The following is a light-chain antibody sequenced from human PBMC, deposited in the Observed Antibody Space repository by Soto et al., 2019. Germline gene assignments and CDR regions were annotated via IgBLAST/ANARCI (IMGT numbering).Light chain of an antibody. CDR1: QSVSSQ. V-gene: IGKV3-11*01. Sequence: EIVLTQSPATLSLSPGERATLSCRASQSVSSQLAWYQHKPGQAPRLLIYDASNRATGIPDRFSGSGSGTDFTLTISSQEPEDFSVYYCTQRIRPSTVVQGTKVDIK. CDR3: TQRIRPST. J-gene: IGKJ1*01. CDR2: DAS.